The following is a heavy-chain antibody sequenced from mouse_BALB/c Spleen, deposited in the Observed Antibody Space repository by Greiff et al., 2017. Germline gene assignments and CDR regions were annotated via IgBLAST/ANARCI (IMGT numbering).Heavy chain of an antibody. D-gene: IGHD2-4*01. CDR3: TRWEITTDYAMDY. V-gene: IGHV1-69*02. J-gene: IGHJ4*01. CDR1: GYTFTSYW. Sequence: QVQLQQPGAELVRPGASVKLSCKASGYTFTSYWINWVKQRPGQGLEWIGNIYPSDSYTNYNQKFKDKATLTVDKSSSTAYMQLSSPTSEDSAVYYCTRWEITTDYAMDYWGQGTSVTVSS. CDR2: IYPSDSYT.